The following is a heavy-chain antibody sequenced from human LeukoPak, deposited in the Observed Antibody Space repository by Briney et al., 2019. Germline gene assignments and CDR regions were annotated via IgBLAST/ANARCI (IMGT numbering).Heavy chain of an antibody. V-gene: IGHV3-23*01. J-gene: IGHJ4*02. D-gene: IGHD1-26*01. CDR1: GFTFSSYG. Sequence: GGSLRLSCAASGFTFSSYGMSWVRQAPGKGLEWVSAISGSGGSTYYADSVKGRFTISRDNAKNSLYLQMNSLRAEDTAVYYCASRRSGSFGVYFDYWGQGTLVTVSS. CDR3: ASRRSGSFGVYFDY. CDR2: ISGSGGST.